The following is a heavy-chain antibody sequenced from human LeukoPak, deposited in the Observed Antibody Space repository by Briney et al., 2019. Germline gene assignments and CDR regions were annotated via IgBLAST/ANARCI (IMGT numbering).Heavy chain of an antibody. CDR1: GFTFSSYG. Sequence: MSGRSLRLSCAASGFTFSSYGTHWVRQAPGKGLEWVSSISSSSSYIYYADSVKGRFTISRDNAKNSLYLQMNSLRAEDTAVYYCARDRLPDDYWGQGTLVTVSS. CDR3: ARDRLPDDY. V-gene: IGHV3-21*01. D-gene: IGHD4-11*01. CDR2: ISSSSSYI. J-gene: IGHJ4*02.